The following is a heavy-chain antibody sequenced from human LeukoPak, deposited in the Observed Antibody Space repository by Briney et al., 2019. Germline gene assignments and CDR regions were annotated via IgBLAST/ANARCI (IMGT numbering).Heavy chain of an antibody. V-gene: IGHV3-23*01. CDR3: AKEIYYYDSSGYPLDY. D-gene: IGHD3-22*01. Sequence: PGGSLRLSCAASGFTFSSYAMSWVRQAPGKGLEWVSAISGSGGSTYYADSVKGRFTISRDNSKNTLYLQMNSLRAEDTAVYYCAKEIYYYDSSGYPLDYWGQGTLVTVSS. CDR1: GFTFSSYA. J-gene: IGHJ4*02. CDR2: ISGSGGST.